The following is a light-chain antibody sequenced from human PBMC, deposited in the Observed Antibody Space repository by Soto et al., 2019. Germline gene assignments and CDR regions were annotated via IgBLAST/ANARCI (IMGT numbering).Light chain of an antibody. CDR3: QQLNSYPRT. J-gene: IGKJ1*01. CDR2: AAS. V-gene: IGKV1-9*01. Sequence: IPLTQSPSSLSASVGGTVNITCRASQGISSELAGYQRNPGKAPKLLIYAASTLQRGVASRFSGSGSGTDFTLTISSLQPEDFATYCCQQLNSYPRTFGQGTKVDIK. CDR1: QGISSE.